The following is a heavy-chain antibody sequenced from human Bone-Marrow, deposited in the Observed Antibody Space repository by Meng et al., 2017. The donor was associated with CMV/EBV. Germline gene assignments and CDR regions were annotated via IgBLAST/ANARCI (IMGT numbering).Heavy chain of an antibody. J-gene: IGHJ5*02. CDR3: AREDRGYGSGSYFRFVGNWFDP. D-gene: IGHD3-10*01. CDR1: GFTFSSYW. Sequence: GESLKISCAASGFTFSSYWMSWVRQAPGKGLEWVANIKQDGSEKYYVDSVKGRFTISRDNAKNSLYLQMNSLRAEDTAVYYCAREDRGYGSGSYFRFVGNWFDPWGQGTLVTVSS. CDR2: IKQDGSEK. V-gene: IGHV3-7*01.